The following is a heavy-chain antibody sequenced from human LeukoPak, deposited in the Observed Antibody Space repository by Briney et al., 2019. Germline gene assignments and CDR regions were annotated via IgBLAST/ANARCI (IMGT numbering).Heavy chain of an antibody. CDR3: ARSIGLTGGGVDV. Sequence: GGSLRLSCAASGFTFRDYNMNWVRQAPGQGLEWVSYITDSGSSIHYADSVNGRFTISRDNAKNSLYLQMNSLRAEDLAVYYCARSIGLTGGGVDVWGRGTTVTVSS. V-gene: IGHV3-11*01. J-gene: IGHJ6*02. CDR2: ITDSGSSI. D-gene: IGHD3-9*01. CDR1: GFTFRDYN.